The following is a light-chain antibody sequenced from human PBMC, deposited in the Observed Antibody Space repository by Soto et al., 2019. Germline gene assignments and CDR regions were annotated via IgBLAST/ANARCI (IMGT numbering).Light chain of an antibody. CDR1: QGIRND. CDR3: QQFNSYPIT. V-gene: IGKV1-17*01. CDR2: AAS. Sequence: IQMTQSPSSLSASVGDRVTITFRASQGIRNDVGWYQQKPGKAPKRLIYAASSLQSGVPSRFSGSGSGTEFTLTIGGLQPDDFATYYCQQFNSYPITFGQGTRLEI. J-gene: IGKJ5*01.